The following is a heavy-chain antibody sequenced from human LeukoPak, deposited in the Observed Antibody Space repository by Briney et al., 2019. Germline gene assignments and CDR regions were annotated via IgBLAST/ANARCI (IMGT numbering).Heavy chain of an antibody. Sequence: GGSLRLSCADSGFTLSSYAMHWVRQAPGKGLEYVSAISSNGGSTYYANSVKGRFTISRDNSKNTLYLQMGSLRAEDMAVYYCARDRGVVVITTPSRYYYMDVWGKGTTVTVSS. CDR1: GFTLSSYA. D-gene: IGHD3-22*01. V-gene: IGHV3-64*01. J-gene: IGHJ6*03. CDR3: ARDRGVVVITTPSRYYYMDV. CDR2: ISSNGGST.